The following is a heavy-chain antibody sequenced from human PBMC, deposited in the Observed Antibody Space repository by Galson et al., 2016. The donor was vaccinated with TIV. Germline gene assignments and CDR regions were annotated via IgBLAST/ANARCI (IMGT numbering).Heavy chain of an antibody. Sequence: SETLSLTCSVSGGSVSRYYWSWVRQSPGKGLEWIGRIFTDGTTTYNPSLKSRVAISVDTSRRQLSLILTSVTAADTAVYYCARGLDDYSLERHFYGMDVWGQGTTVTVSS. V-gene: IGHV4-4*07. CDR3: ARGLDDYSLERHFYGMDV. D-gene: IGHD3-16*01. J-gene: IGHJ6*02. CDR1: GGSVSRYY. CDR2: IFTDGTT.